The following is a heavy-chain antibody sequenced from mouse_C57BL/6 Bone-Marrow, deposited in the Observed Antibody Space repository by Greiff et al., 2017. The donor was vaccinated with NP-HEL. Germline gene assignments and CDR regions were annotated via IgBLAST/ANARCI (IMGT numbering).Heavy chain of an antibody. V-gene: IGHV5-6*01. CDR3: ARDGSSPDWYFDV. J-gene: IGHJ1*03. D-gene: IGHD1-1*01. CDR2: ISSGASYT. CDR1: GFTFSSYG. Sequence: EVQVVESGGDLVKPGGSLKLSCAASGFTFSSYGMSWVRQTPDKRLEWVATISSGASYTYYPDSVKGRFTISRDNAKNTLYLQMSSLKSEDTAMYYCARDGSSPDWYFDVWGTGTTVTVSS.